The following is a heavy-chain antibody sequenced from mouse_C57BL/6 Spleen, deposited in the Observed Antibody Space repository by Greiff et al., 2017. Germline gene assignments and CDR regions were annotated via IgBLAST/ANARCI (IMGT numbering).Heavy chain of an antibody. CDR1: GYTFTDYN. J-gene: IGHJ3*01. CDR2: INPNNGGT. CDR3: ARRRYDYAAWFAY. D-gene: IGHD2-4*01. V-gene: IGHV1-18*01. Sequence: EVQLQQSGPELVKPGASVKIPCKASGYTFTDYNMDWVKQSHGKSLEWIGDINPNNGGTIYNQKFKGKATLTVDKSSSTAYMERRSLTSEDTAVYYCARRRYDYAAWFAYWGQGTLVTVSA.